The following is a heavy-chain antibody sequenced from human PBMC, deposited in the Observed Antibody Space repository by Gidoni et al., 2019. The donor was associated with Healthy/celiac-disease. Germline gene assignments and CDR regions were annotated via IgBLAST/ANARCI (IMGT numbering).Heavy chain of an antibody. CDR2: INHSGST. J-gene: IGHJ6*02. CDR3: ARRRGSGSYYNYYYYGMDV. Sequence: QVQLQQWGAGLLKPSETLSLTCAVYGGSFSGYYWSWIRQPPGKGLEWIGEINHSGSTNYNPSLKSRVTISVDTSKNQFSLKLSSVTAADTAVYYCARRRGSGSYYNYYYYGMDVWGQGTTVTVSS. V-gene: IGHV4-34*01. D-gene: IGHD1-26*01. CDR1: GGSFSGYY.